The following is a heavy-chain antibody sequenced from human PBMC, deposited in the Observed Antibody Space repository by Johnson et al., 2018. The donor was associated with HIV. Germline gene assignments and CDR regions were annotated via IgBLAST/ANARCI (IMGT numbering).Heavy chain of an antibody. CDR2: IWYDGSNK. CDR1: GFTFSSYG. CDR3: ARDRRYYDSSGYYHDAFDI. Sequence: QVQLVESGGGVVQPGRSLRLSCTASGFTFSSYGIHWVRQAPGKGLEWVALIWYDGSNKYYADSVKGRFTIPRDNSKNTLYLQMNSLRAEDTAVYFCARDRRYYDSSGYYHDAFDIWGQGTMVTVSS. V-gene: IGHV3-33*01. D-gene: IGHD3-22*01. J-gene: IGHJ3*02.